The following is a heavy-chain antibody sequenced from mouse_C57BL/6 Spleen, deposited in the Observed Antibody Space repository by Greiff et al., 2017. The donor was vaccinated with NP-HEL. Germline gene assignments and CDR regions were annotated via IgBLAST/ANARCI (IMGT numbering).Heavy chain of an antibody. CDR3: ARDELRPYAMDY. Sequence: QVQLQQPGAELVKPGASVKLSCKASGYTFTSYWMHWVKQRPGQGLEWIGMIHPNSGSTNYNEKFKSKATLTVDKSSSTAYMQLSSLTSEDSAVYYCARDELRPYAMDYWGQGTSVTVSS. CDR1: GYTFTSYW. CDR2: IHPNSGST. V-gene: IGHV1-64*01. J-gene: IGHJ4*01. D-gene: IGHD1-2*01.